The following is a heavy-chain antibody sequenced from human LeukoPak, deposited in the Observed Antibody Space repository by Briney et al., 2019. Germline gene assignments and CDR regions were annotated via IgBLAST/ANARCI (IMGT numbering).Heavy chain of an antibody. CDR3: ARHMIPDAFGV. CDR1: GVSISSGDYY. V-gene: IGHV4-30-4*08. CDR2: IYYSGTT. J-gene: IGHJ3*01. D-gene: IGHD3-22*01. Sequence: SQTLSLTCSVSGVSISSGDYYWSWIRQPPGEGLEWIGYIYYSGTTYYKMSLKSRLIISVGTSNNQFSLKLSSVTAADTAVYYCARHMIPDAFGVWGQGTMVTVSS.